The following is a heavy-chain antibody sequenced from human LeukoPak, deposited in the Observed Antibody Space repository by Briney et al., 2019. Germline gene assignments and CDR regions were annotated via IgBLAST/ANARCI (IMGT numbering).Heavy chain of an antibody. CDR1: GFTFSNVW. CDR2: IKSKTDGGTT. Sequence: PGGSLRLFCAASGFTFSNVWMNWVRQAPGKGLEWVGRIKSKTDGGTTDYAAPVKGRFTISRDDSEKTLSLQMNSLKSEDTAIYYCTQGGTKAYSWGQGTLVTVSS. J-gene: IGHJ4*02. CDR3: TQGGTKAYS. D-gene: IGHD3-16*01. V-gene: IGHV3-15*01.